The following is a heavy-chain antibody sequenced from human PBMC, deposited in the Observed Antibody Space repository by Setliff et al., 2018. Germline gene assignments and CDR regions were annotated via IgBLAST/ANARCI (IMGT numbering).Heavy chain of an antibody. CDR3: ARVDNFWSGPIDY. V-gene: IGHV4-34*01. CDR1: GGSFSGNY. Sequence: PSETLSLTCAVYGGSFSGNYWSWIRQPPGKGLEWIGEINHSGSTNYNPSLKSRVTISVDTSKNQFSLKLSSVTAADTAVYYCARVDNFWSGPIDYWGQGTLVTVSS. CDR2: INHSGST. D-gene: IGHD3-3*01. J-gene: IGHJ4*02.